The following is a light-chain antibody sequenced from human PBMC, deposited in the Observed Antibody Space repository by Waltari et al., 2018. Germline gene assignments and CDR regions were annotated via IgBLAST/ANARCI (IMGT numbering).Light chain of an antibody. CDR3: QSADSSGTKV. J-gene: IGLJ2*01. Sequence: SCELTQPPSVSVSPGQTARITCSGDALPKQYAYWYQQKPGQAPVLVIYKDSERPSGIPARFSGSSSGTTVTLTISGVQAEDEADYYCQSADSSGTKVFGGGTTLTVL. V-gene: IGLV3-25*02. CDR2: KDS. CDR1: ALPKQY.